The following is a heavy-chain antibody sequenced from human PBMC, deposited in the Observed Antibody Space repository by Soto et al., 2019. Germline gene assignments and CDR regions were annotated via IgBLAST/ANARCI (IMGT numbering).Heavy chain of an antibody. CDR2: ISYDGSNK. J-gene: IGHJ6*02. CDR3: ARDYYGMDV. CDR1: GFTFSSYA. Sequence: GGSLRLSCAASGFTFSSYAMHWVRQAPGKGLEWVAVISYDGSNKYYADSVKGRFTISRDNAKNSLYLQMNSLRAEDTAVYYCARDYYGMDVWGQGTTVTVSS. V-gene: IGHV3-30-3*01.